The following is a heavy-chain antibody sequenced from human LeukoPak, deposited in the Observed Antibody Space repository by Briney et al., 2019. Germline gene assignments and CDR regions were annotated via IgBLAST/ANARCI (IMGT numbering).Heavy chain of an antibody. Sequence: SETLSLTCTVSGDSISSSSYYWGWIRQPPGKGLEWIGSIYYSGSTYYNPSLKSRVTISVDTSKNQFSLKLSSVTAADTAVYYCAVVVIDYFDYWGQGTLVTVPS. CDR3: AVVVIDYFDY. V-gene: IGHV4-39*01. CDR1: GDSISSSSYY. CDR2: IYYSGST. J-gene: IGHJ4*02. D-gene: IGHD3-22*01.